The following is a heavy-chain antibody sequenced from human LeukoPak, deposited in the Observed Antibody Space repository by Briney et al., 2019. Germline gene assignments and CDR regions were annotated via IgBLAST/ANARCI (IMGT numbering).Heavy chain of an antibody. D-gene: IGHD5-18*01. CDR1: GFTSSSYA. CDR3: ARDRGWIQHDI. CDR2: IKGDGSAK. Sequence: GGSLRLSCAASGFTSSSYAMSWIRQAPGKGLEWVAFIKGDGSAKKYVDSVKGRFTISRDNAKNSLFLQMNSLRAEDTAVYYCARDRGWIQHDIWGQGTMVTVSS. J-gene: IGHJ3*02. V-gene: IGHV3-7*01.